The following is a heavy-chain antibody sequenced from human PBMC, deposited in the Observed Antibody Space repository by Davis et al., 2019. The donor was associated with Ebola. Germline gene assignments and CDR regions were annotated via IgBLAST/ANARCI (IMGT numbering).Heavy chain of an antibody. D-gene: IGHD7-27*01. V-gene: IGHV3-30*02. CDR3: AKDLGYYDMDV. Sequence: GESLKISCAASGFTFSSYGMYWVRQAPGKGLEWVAFIRYDGSNKYYEDFVKGRFTISRDNSKNMLHLQMNSLRAEDTAVYYCAKDLGYYDMDVWGQGTTVTVSS. CDR1: GFTFSSYG. J-gene: IGHJ6*02. CDR2: IRYDGSNK.